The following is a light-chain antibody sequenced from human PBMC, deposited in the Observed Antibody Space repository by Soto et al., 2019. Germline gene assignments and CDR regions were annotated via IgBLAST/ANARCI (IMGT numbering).Light chain of an antibody. CDR2: EVS. V-gene: IGLV2-23*02. J-gene: IGLJ2*01. Sequence: QSALTQPASVSGSPGQSITISCTGTSSDVGGYNYVSWYQQPPGKAPKLMIYEVSNRPSGVPNRFSGSKSGNTASLTISGLEAEEEADYDWCSYAGINSLIFGGGTKLTVL. CDR1: SSDVGGYNY. CDR3: CSYAGINSLI.